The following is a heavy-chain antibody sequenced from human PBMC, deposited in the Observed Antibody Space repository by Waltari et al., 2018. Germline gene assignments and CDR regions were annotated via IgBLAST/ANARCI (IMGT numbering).Heavy chain of an antibody. D-gene: IGHD3-16*01. CDR3: ARPCCVGGGALLSLDL. CDR2: FYYGGRT. Sequence: QLQLQESGPGLVKPSETLSLTCTVSGGSISSTSYYWGWIRQPPGKGREWIGSFYYGGRTYYNPSLKSRITISVDTSKNQFSLKLNSVTAADTAVYYCARPCCVGGGALLSLDLWGQGTLVTVSS. J-gene: IGHJ5*02. V-gene: IGHV4-39*01. CDR1: GGSISSTSYY.